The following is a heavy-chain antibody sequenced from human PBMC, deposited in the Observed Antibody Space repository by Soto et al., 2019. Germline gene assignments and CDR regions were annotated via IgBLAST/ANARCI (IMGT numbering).Heavy chain of an antibody. CDR1: GFSISSYY. V-gene: IGHV4-59*12. D-gene: IGHD2-15*01. CDR2: IYYGGTT. J-gene: IGHJ6*02. CDR3: AREGALLFGGNPDYYDDLAV. Sequence: SETLSHTCTFSGFSISSYYWILIRQPPGKGLEWVGYIYYGGTTSYNPSLQSRVTISLETSKSQFSLRLTSVTAADTAVYYCAREGALLFGGNPDYYDDLAVWGQGTTVTVSS.